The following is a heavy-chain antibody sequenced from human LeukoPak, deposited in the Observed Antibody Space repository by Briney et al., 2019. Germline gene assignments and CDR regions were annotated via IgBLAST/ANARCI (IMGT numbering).Heavy chain of an antibody. Sequence: PGQSLRLSCEASGFSFGSYGMHWVRQAPGKGLGWVAAIWYDGSNKYQRDSLKGRVTISRDNSKSKLYLQMNSLRVEDTAFYYCARSGGDFYDSSGYGVIDYWGRGTLVTVSS. V-gene: IGHV3-33*01. D-gene: IGHD3-22*01. CDR3: ARSGGDFYDSSGYGVIDY. CDR1: GFSFGSYG. CDR2: IWYDGSNK. J-gene: IGHJ4*02.